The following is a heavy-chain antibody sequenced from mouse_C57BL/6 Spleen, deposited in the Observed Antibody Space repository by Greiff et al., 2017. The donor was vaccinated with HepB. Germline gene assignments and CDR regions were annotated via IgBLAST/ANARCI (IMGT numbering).Heavy chain of an antibody. Sequence: EVQLVESEGGLVQPGSSMKLSCTASGFTFSDYYMAWVRQVPEKGLEWVANINYDGSSTYYLDSLKSRFIISRDNAKNILYLQMSSLKSEDTATYYCARDRIYDYDGYFDYWGQGTTLTVSS. J-gene: IGHJ2*01. D-gene: IGHD2-4*01. V-gene: IGHV5-16*01. CDR1: GFTFSDYY. CDR2: INYDGSST. CDR3: ARDRIYDYDGYFDY.